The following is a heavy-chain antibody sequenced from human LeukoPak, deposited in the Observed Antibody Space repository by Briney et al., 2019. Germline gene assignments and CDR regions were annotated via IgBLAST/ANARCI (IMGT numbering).Heavy chain of an antibody. CDR1: GYNFTNYW. V-gene: IGHV5-51*01. CDR3: ARHVGDGYGKWEGYYYMDV. CDR2: IFPGDSDT. J-gene: IGHJ6*03. Sequence: GESLKISCKGSGYNFTNYWIGWVRQMPGKGLEWMGIIFPGDSDTIYSPSFEGQVTISADKSISTAYLQWSSLKASDTAMYYCARHVGDGYGKWEGYYYMDVWGKGTTVTISS. D-gene: IGHD5-24*01.